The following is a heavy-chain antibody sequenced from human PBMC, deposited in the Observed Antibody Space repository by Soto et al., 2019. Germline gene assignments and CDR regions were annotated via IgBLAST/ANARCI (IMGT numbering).Heavy chain of an antibody. D-gene: IGHD2-15*01. V-gene: IGHV3-15*01. CDR1: GFTFSNAW. Sequence: GGSLRLSCAASGFTFSNAWMTWVRQAPGKGLEWVGRIKSKTDGGTTDYAAPVKGRFTISRDDSKNTLYLQMNSLKTEDTAVYYCTTYRGRISNWFEPWGQGILVTVSS. CDR3: TTYRGRISNWFEP. CDR2: IKSKTDGGTT. J-gene: IGHJ5*02.